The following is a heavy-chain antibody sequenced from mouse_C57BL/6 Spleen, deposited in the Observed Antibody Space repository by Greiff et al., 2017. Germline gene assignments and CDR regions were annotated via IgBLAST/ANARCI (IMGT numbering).Heavy chain of an antibody. CDR3: ARIYYDYTYYFDY. D-gene: IGHD2-4*01. CDR1: GYTFTSYW. J-gene: IGHJ2*01. V-gene: IGHV1-69*01. Sequence: QLQQPGAELVMPGASVKLSCKASGYTFTSYWMHWVKQRPGQGLEWIGEIDPSDSYTNYNQKFKGKSTLTVDKSSSTAYMQLSSLTSEDSAVYYCARIYYDYTYYFDYWGQGTTLTVSS. CDR2: IDPSDSYT.